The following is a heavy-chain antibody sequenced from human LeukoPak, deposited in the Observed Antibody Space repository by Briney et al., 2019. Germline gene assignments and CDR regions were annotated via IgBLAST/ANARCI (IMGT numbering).Heavy chain of an antibody. CDR2: ITGSGNTI. Sequence: GGSLRLSCAASGFTFSTYEMHWVRQAPGKGLEWVSCITGSGNTIYYADSVKGRFTISRDNAKNSLYLQMNSLRAEDTALYYCARYGSGWVPRFDYWGQGTLVTVSS. CDR3: ARYGSGWVPRFDY. D-gene: IGHD6-19*01. J-gene: IGHJ4*02. CDR1: GFTFSTYE. V-gene: IGHV3-48*03.